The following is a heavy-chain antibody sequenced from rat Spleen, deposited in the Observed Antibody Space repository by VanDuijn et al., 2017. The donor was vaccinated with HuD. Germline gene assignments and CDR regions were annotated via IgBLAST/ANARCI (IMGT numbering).Heavy chain of an antibody. J-gene: IGHJ2*01. V-gene: IGHV5-7*01. CDR1: GFTFSDYN. CDR3: ARPEEYYFDY. CDR2: ISYDGSNT. D-gene: IGHD1-11*01. Sequence: EVQLVESGGGLVQPGRSLKLSCAASGFTFSDYNMAWVRQAPKKGLEWVATISYDGSNTYYRDSVKGRFTISRDNAKNTLYLQMDSLRSEDTDTYYGARPEEYYFDYWGQGVMVTVSS.